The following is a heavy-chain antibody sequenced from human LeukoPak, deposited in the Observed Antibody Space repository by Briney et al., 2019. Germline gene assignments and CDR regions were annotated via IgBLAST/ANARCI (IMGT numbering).Heavy chain of an antibody. CDR3: VRTPPNWGADY. CDR2: IIPIFGTA. CDR1: GGTFSSYA. D-gene: IGHD7-27*01. Sequence: GASVTVSCKASGGTFSSYAISWVRQAPGQGLEWMGGIIPIFGTANYAQKFQGRVTITADESTSTAYMELSSLRSEDTAVYYCVRTPPNWGADYWGQGTLVTVSS. J-gene: IGHJ4*02. V-gene: IGHV1-69*13.